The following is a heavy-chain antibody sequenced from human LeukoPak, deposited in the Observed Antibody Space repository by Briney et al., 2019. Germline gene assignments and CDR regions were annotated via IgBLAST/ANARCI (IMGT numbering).Heavy chain of an antibody. CDR1: VFTFSSYG. D-gene: IGHD3-10*01. V-gene: IGHV3-33*06. Sequence: GGSLRLSCAASVFTFSSYGMHRVRQPPGKGLEWVAVIWYDGNNKYYADSVKGRFTISRDNSKNTRYLQMNNLRAEDTAVYYCAKDMVRGVSYYYYMDVWGKGTTVTVSS. CDR3: AKDMVRGVSYYYYMDV. J-gene: IGHJ6*03. CDR2: IWYDGNNK.